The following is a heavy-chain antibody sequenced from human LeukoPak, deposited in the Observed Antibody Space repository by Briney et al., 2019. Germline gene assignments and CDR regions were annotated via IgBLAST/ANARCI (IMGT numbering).Heavy chain of an antibody. J-gene: IGHJ4*02. CDR2: IDPSDSYT. V-gene: IGHV5-10-1*04. CDR3: ATGGIYSSNFDY. D-gene: IGHD5-18*01. CDR1: GYSFTSYW. Sequence: GESLRISCKGSGYSFTSYWISWVRQMPGKGLEWMGTIDPSDSYTNYSPSFQGQVTISVDKSISTAYLQWSSLKASDTAVYYCATGGIYSSNFDYWGQGTLVTVSS.